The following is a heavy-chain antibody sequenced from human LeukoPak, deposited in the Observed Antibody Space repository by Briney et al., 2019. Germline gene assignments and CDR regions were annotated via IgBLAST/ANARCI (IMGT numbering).Heavy chain of an antibody. D-gene: IGHD3-22*01. J-gene: IGHJ3*02. CDR3: ARDRLVNPDAFDI. Sequence: GGSLRLSCGVSGFTFSSYAMTWVRQAPGRGLEWVSVISDSGGSTYYADSVKGRFTISRDNSKNTLYLQMNSLRAEDTAVYYCARDRLVNPDAFDIWGQGTMVTVSS. CDR1: GFTFSSYA. CDR2: ISDSGGST. V-gene: IGHV3-23*01.